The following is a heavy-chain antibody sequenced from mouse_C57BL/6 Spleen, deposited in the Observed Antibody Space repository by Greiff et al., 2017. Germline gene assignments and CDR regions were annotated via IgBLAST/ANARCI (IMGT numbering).Heavy chain of an antibody. V-gene: IGHV1-82*01. Sequence: VQLQQSGPELVKPGASVKISCKASGYAFSSSWMNWVKQRPGKGLEWIGRIYPGDGDTNYNGKFKGKATLTADKSSSTAYMQLSSLTSEDSAVYFCARNYYGSSYWWYFDVWGTGTTVTVSS. J-gene: IGHJ1*03. D-gene: IGHD1-1*01. CDR1: GYAFSSSW. CDR3: ARNYYGSSYWWYFDV. CDR2: IYPGDGDT.